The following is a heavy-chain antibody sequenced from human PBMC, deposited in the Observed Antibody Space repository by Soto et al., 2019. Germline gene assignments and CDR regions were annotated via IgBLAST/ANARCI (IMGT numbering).Heavy chain of an antibody. CDR1: GGSISSSSYY. J-gene: IGHJ5*02. CDR2: IYYSGST. Sequence: SETLSLTCTVSGGSISSSSYYWGWIRQPTGKGLEWIGSIYYSGSTYYNPSLKSRVTIFVDTSKNQFSLKLSSMTAADTAVYYCARRYNWFDPWGQGILVTVS. CDR3: ARRYNWFDP. V-gene: IGHV4-39*01.